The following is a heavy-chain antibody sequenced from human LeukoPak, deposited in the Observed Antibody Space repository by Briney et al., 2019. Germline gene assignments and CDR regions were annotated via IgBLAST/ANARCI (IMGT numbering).Heavy chain of an antibody. CDR1: GFTFSNYG. CDR3: AQEGYFGSGSYLDH. CDR2: ISYDGSSK. Sequence: GRSLRLSCAASGFTFSNYGMHWVRQAPGKGLEWVAVISYDGSSKTYADSVKGRVTISRDNSKNTLHLQMNSLRAEDTAVYYCAQEGYFGSGSYLDHWGQGTLVTVSS. V-gene: IGHV3-30*18. J-gene: IGHJ4*02. D-gene: IGHD3-10*01.